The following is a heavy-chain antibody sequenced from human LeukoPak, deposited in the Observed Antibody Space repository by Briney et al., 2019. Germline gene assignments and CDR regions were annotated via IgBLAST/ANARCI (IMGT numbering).Heavy chain of an antibody. J-gene: IGHJ4*02. CDR2: LYSSGST. CDR1: GGSISSYY. Sequence: NPSETLSLTCTVSGGSISSYYWSWIRQPPGKGLEWIGCLYSSGSTTYNPSLKSRVTISVDTSKNHFSLRVSSVTAADTAVYYCARDDHSNYRFDFWGQGTLVTVSS. D-gene: IGHD4-11*01. CDR3: ARDDHSNYRFDF. V-gene: IGHV4-59*01.